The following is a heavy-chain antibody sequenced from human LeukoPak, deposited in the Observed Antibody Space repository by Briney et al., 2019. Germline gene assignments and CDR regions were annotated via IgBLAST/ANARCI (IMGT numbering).Heavy chain of an antibody. Sequence: PGGSLRLSCAASGFSVSSNYMTWIRQAPGKGLEWVSVIYSAGHTYYADSVNGRFTISRDNSKNTLYLQMNSLRAEDTAVYYCARDLFHDSSGYMAYWGQGTLVTVSS. CDR1: GFSVSSNY. J-gene: IGHJ4*02. CDR3: ARDLFHDSSGYMAY. V-gene: IGHV3-66*01. CDR2: IYSAGHT. D-gene: IGHD3-22*01.